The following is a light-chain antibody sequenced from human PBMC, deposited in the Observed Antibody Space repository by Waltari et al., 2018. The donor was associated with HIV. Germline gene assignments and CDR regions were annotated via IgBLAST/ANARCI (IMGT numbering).Light chain of an antibody. J-gene: IGLJ3*02. CDR1: SPNIRAGSV. CDR3: QSYSSSLSGWV. CDR2: GNS. V-gene: IGLV1-40*01. Sequence: QSVLTQPPSVSGAPGPRVTLSCPGTSPNIRAGSVVPWYQQLPGTAPKLLIYGNSNRPSGVPDRFSGSKSGTSASLAITGLQAEDEADYYCQSYSSSLSGWVFGGGTKLTVL.